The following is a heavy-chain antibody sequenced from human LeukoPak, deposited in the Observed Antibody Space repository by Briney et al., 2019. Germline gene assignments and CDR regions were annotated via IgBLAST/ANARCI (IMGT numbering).Heavy chain of an antibody. CDR3: ARRASSTAWSFDY. CDR2: IDPSGST. J-gene: IGHJ4*02. Sequence: SETLSLTCIVSGGSINDYYWTWIRQPAGKGLEWIGQIDPSGSTKYKPSLESRVTVSVDTSKNQFSLQLTSMTVADTGVYYCARRASSTAWSFDYWGQGTLVTVSS. D-gene: IGHD2-2*01. V-gene: IGHV4-4*07. CDR1: GGSINDYY.